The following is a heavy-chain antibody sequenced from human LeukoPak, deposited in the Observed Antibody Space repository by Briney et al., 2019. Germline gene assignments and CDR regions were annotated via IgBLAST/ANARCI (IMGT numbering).Heavy chain of an antibody. J-gene: IGHJ5*02. D-gene: IGHD3-10*01. CDR2: ISGSGGST. CDR1: GFTFSSYG. V-gene: IGHV3-23*01. CDR3: AKDLTITMVRGVNTRDWFDP. Sequence: GGTLRLSCAASGFTFSSYGMSWVRQAPGKGLEWVSAISGSGGSTYYADSVKGRFTISRDNSKNTLYLQMNSLRAEDTAVYYCAKDLTITMVRGVNTRDWFDPWGQGTLVTVSS.